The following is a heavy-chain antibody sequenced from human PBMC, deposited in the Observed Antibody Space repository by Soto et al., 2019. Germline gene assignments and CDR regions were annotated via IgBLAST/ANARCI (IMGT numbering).Heavy chain of an antibody. D-gene: IGHD4-4*01. J-gene: IGHJ4*02. CDR1: GYIFTNYG. Sequence: QVQLVQSGAEVKKPGASVKVSCKASGYIFTNYGISWVRQAPGQGLEWMGWMNAYNGNSNYAQKVQGRVTMTTDKSTNTAYMELRSLRSDDTAVYFRARAQTPTESDYWGQGTLVTVSS. CDR2: MNAYNGNS. CDR3: ARAQTPTESDY. V-gene: IGHV1-18*04.